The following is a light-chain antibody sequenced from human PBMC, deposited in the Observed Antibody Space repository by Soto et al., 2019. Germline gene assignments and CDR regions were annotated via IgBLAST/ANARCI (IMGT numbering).Light chain of an antibody. CDR1: QSIIIW. CDR3: QQYSTYTPRT. Sequence: DIQMTQSPSTLSASLGDRVTITCLSSQSIIIWLAWYQQKPGKAPKILIYKASSLESGVPSRFSGSGSGTEFTLTISSLQPDDFATYYCQQYSTYTPRTFGQGTKVDI. J-gene: IGKJ1*01. V-gene: IGKV1-5*03. CDR2: KAS.